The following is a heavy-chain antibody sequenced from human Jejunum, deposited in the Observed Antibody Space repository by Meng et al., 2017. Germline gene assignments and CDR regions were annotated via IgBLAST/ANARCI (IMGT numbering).Heavy chain of an antibody. Sequence: VKLQQWGAGLFKASRPLSHPCVVSGGSISDYYWTWIRQPPGKGLEWIGEINDNGSTNYNPSLKTRVTISVDTSKSQFYLRVSSVTAADTAVYYCARGNEYSNDGADFWGQGTLGTVSS. J-gene: IGHJ4*02. CDR1: GGSISDYY. CDR3: ARGNEYSNDGADF. D-gene: IGHD4-11*01. V-gene: IGHV4-34*01. CDR2: INDNGST.